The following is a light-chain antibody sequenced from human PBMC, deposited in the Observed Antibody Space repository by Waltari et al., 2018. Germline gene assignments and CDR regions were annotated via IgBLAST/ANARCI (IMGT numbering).Light chain of an antibody. Sequence: QSVLTQPPSVSGAPGQRVTISCNGTSSTIGAGYAVHCYQQLPGTAPKVLMYRNNNRPSGVPDRFSGSKSGTSASLAITGLQAEDEADYFCQSYDSSLSGSGVFGGGTRLTVL. V-gene: IGLV1-40*01. J-gene: IGLJ3*02. CDR3: QSYDSSLSGSGV. CDR2: RNN. CDR1: SSTIGAGYA.